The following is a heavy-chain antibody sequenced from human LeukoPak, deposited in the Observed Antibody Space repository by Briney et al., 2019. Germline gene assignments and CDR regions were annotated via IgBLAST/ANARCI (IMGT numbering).Heavy chain of an antibody. D-gene: IGHD3-10*01. CDR1: GGSIISGHHY. CDR2: IYYSGST. CDR3: ARVQGDYASGDYWFDP. J-gene: IGHJ5*02. V-gene: IGHV4-39*01. Sequence: PSETLSLTCTVSGGSIISGHHYWGWIRQSPGKGPEWIGSIYYSGSTFYNPSLESRVTIFVDTPKNQFSLNLTSVTASDTSVYYCARVQGDYASGDYWFDPWGQGTLVTVSS.